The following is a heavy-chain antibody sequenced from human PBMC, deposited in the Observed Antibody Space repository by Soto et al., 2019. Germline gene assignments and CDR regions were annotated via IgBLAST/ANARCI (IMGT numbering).Heavy chain of an antibody. CDR2: IYHTGST. D-gene: IGHD2-2*02. CDR1: GGSISSTNL. J-gene: IGHJ4*01. CDR3: ARSPRSISTFGIDF. Sequence: SETLSLTCAVSGGSISSTNLWTWVRQPPGKGLEWIGEIYHTGSTTFNPSLKSRVTISVDKSKNHFSLKVSSVTAADTAVYFCARSPRSISTFGIDFLGQGILVT. V-gene: IGHV4-4*02.